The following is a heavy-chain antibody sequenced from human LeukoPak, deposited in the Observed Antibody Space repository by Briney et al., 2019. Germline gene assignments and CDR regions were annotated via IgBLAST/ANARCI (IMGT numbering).Heavy chain of an antibody. CDR2: IKQVGSEK. D-gene: IGHD3-10*01. CDR1: GFTFSSYW. Sequence: GGSLRLSCAASGFTFSSYWMSWVRQAPGKGLEWVANIKQVGSEKYYVDSVKGRFTISRDNAKNSLYLQMNSLRAEDAAVYYCARDKEVYYYASGSLGYWGQGTLVTVSS. V-gene: IGHV3-7*03. CDR3: ARDKEVYYYASGSLGY. J-gene: IGHJ4*02.